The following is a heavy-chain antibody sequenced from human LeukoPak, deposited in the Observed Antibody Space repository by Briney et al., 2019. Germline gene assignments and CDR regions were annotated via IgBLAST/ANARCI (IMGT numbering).Heavy chain of an antibody. D-gene: IGHD3-22*01. CDR3: AVPRSVSSGYHLDY. Sequence: GGALRLSCAASGFTFSSYAMSWVRQAPGKGLEWVAFIRYDGSNKYYADSVKGRFTISRDNSKNTLYLQMNSLRAEDTAVYYCAVPRSVSSGYHLDYWGQGTLVTVSS. V-gene: IGHV3-30*02. CDR2: IRYDGSNK. CDR1: GFTFSSYA. J-gene: IGHJ4*02.